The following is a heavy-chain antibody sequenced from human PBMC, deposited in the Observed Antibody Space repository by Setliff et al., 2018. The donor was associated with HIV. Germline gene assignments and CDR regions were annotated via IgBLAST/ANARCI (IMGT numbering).Heavy chain of an antibody. Sequence: PSETLSLTCTVSGASISSHNYYWGWIRQSPGKGLEWIASIRSSGDTYYNPSLQSRVIISVDTSKNQFSLNLNSVTAADTAIYYCARAPFPVAGFDYFDHWGQGTQVTVSS. V-gene: IGHV4-39*07. CDR2: IRSSGDT. J-gene: IGHJ4*02. CDR3: ARAPFPVAGFDYFDH. CDR1: GASISSHNYY. D-gene: IGHD6-19*01.